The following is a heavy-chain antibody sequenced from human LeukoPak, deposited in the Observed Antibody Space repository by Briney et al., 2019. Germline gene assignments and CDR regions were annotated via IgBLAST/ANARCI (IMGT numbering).Heavy chain of an antibody. V-gene: IGHV3-11*01. CDR1: GFIFDDYF. D-gene: IGHD3-3*01. J-gene: IGHJ3*02. CDR3: ARAHWPIFGVVQNAFDI. CDR2: ISSSGSTV. Sequence: TGGSLRLSCAASGFIFDDYFMSWIRQPPGKGLEWVSDISSSGSTVDYADSVKGRFTVSRDNTKNSLSLQMNSLRAEDTAVYYCARAHWPIFGVVQNAFDIWGQGTMVTVSS.